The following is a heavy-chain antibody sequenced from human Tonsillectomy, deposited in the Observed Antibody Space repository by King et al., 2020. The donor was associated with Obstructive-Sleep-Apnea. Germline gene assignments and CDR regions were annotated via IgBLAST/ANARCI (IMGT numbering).Heavy chain of an antibody. J-gene: IGHJ4*02. V-gene: IGHV3-23*04. CDR1: GFTFSSYA. CDR3: AKDIGTTVIRDY. Sequence: VQLVESGGGLVQPGGSLKLSCVTSGFTFSSYAMSWVRHAPGEGLVGVSSIISGGKTYYADSVNGRFTISPDNSMNTLYLQMNSLRAEDTAVYYCAKDIGTTVIRDYWGQGTLVTVSS. CDR2: IISGGKT. D-gene: IGHD4-17*01.